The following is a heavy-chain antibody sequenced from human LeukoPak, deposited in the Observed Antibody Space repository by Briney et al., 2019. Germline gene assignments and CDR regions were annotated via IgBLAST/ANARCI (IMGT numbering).Heavy chain of an antibody. CDR1: GFTVSSNY. CDR3: ASVAFGELTFDF. J-gene: IGHJ4*02. CDR2: IYSGGST. D-gene: IGHD3-10*01. Sequence: GGSLRLSCAASGFTVSSNYMSWVRQAPGKGLEWVSVIYSGGSTYYADSVKGRFIISRDNSKNTLYLQMNSLRAEDTAVYYCASVAFGELTFDFWGQGTLVTVSS. V-gene: IGHV3-53*01.